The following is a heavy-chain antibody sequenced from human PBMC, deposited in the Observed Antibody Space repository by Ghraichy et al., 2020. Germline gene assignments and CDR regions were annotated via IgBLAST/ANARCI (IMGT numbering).Heavy chain of an antibody. V-gene: IGHV1-24*01. Sequence: ASVKVSCKVSGYTLTELSMHWVRQAPGKGLEWMGGFDPEDGETIYAQKFQGRVTMTEDTSTDTAYMELSSLRSEDTAVYYCATMYYYGSGSTFDPWGQGTLVTVSS. CDR3: ATMYYYGSGSTFDP. D-gene: IGHD3-10*01. CDR1: GYTLTELS. CDR2: FDPEDGET. J-gene: IGHJ5*02.